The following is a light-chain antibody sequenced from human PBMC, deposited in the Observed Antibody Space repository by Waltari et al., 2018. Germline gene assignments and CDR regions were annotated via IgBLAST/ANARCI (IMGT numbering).Light chain of an antibody. CDR3: QHHGT. CDR1: QSISSW. Sequence: DIQMTQSLSTLSASVGDRVTITCRASQSISSWLAWYQQKPGKAPKLLIYKASSLESGVPSRFSGSGSGTEFTLTISSLQPDDFATYYCQHHGTFGQGTKVEIK. V-gene: IGKV1-5*03. CDR2: KAS. J-gene: IGKJ1*01.